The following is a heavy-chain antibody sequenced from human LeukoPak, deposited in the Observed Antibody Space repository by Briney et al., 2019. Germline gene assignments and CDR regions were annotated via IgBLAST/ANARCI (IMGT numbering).Heavy chain of an antibody. CDR3: AKGHIVVVTAIFFDY. CDR2: ISGSGGST. D-gene: IGHD2-21*02. CDR1: GFTFSDYA. Sequence: GGSLRLSCAASGFTFSDYAMSWVRQAPGKGLEWVSGISGSGGSTKYADSVEGRFTISRDNSKNTVYLQMNSLRAEDTAVYCCAKGHIVVVTAIFFDYWGQGTLVTVSS. J-gene: IGHJ4*02. V-gene: IGHV3-23*01.